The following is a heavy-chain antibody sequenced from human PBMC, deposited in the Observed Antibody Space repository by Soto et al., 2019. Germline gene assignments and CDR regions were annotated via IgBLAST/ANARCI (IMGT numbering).Heavy chain of an antibody. CDR3: ARSKFRFLEWLTPQGYYFDY. V-gene: IGHV4-31*03. CDR2: IYYSGST. Sequence: PSETLSLTCTVSGGSISSGGYYWSWIRQHPGKGLEWIGYIYYSGSTYYNPSLKSRVTISVDTSKNQFSLKLSSVTAADTAVYYCARSKFRFLEWLTPQGYYFDYWGQGTLVTVSS. CDR1: GGSISSGGYY. D-gene: IGHD3-3*01. J-gene: IGHJ4*02.